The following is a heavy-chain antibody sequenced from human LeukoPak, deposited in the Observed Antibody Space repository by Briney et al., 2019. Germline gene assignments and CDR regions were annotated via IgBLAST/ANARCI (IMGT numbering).Heavy chain of an antibody. CDR3: ARARYYYDSSGYYYPHVEVDY. Sequence: GSSVKVSCKASGGTFSSYAISWVRQAPGQGLEWMGGIIPIFVTANYEQKFQGRVTITADESTSTAYMELSSLRSEDTAVYYCARARYYYDSSGYYYPHVEVDYWGQGTLVTVSS. D-gene: IGHD3-22*01. V-gene: IGHV1-69*01. CDR1: GGTFSSYA. CDR2: IIPIFVTA. J-gene: IGHJ4*02.